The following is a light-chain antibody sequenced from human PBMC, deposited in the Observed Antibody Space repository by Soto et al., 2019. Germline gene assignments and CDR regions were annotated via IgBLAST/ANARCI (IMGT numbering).Light chain of an antibody. CDR3: QQYNSPWT. V-gene: IGKV1-5*01. CDR1: QSISSW. J-gene: IGKJ2*02. CDR2: DAS. Sequence: DIQMTLSPSTLSASVGDRVTITCRASQSISSWLAWYQQKPGKAPKLLIYDASSLESGVPSRFSGSGSGTEFTLTISSLQPDDFATYYCQQYNSPWTFGQGTKVDIK.